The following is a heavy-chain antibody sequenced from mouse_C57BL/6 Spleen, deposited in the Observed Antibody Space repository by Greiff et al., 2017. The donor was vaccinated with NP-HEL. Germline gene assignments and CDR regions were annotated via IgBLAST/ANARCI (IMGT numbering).Heavy chain of an antibody. CDR2: IYPSDSET. CDR1: GYTFTSYW. D-gene: IGHD4-1*01. V-gene: IGHV1-61*01. CDR3: ARERELGRGFAY. Sequence: QVHVKQPGAELVRPGSSVKLSCKASGYTFTSYWMDWVKQRPGQGLEWIGNIYPSDSETHYNQKFKDKATLTVDKSSSTAYMQLSSLTSEDSAVYYCARERELGRGFAYWGQGTLVTVSA. J-gene: IGHJ3*01.